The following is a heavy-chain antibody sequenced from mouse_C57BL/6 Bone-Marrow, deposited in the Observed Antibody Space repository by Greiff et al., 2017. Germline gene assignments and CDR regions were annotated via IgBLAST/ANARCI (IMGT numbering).Heavy chain of an antibody. CDR1: GYTFTTYP. D-gene: IGHD5-1*01. V-gene: IGHV1-47*01. CDR2: FHPYNDDT. J-gene: IGHJ2*01. Sequence: QVQLQQSGAELVKPGASVKMSCKASGYTFTTYPIEWMKQNHGKSLEWIGNFHPYNDDTKYNEKFKGKATLTVEKSSNTVYLELSRLTSDDAAVYYCARSSTFFYYFDYWGQGTTRTVSS. CDR3: ARSSTFFYYFDY.